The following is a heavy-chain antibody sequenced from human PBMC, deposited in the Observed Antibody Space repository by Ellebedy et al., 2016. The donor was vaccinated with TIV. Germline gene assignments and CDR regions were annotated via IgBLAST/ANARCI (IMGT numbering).Heavy chain of an antibody. Sequence: ASVKVSCKASGYTFTSYGIHWVRQAPGQGLQWMGWIITYNGNTDYSQRFQGRVTMTTDTSTSTAYMELRSLRSDDTAIFYCAREVGPAAGTDFWGQGTLVTVSS. CDR1: GYTFTSYG. CDR2: IITYNGNT. CDR3: AREVGPAAGTDF. V-gene: IGHV1-18*04. J-gene: IGHJ4*02. D-gene: IGHD6-13*01.